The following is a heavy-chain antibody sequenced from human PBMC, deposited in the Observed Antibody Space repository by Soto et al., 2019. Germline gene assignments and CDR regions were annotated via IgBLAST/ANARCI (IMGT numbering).Heavy chain of an antibody. CDR1: GGTFSSYA. J-gene: IGHJ6*02. D-gene: IGHD4-17*01. CDR3: ARDRGRHGGVPHPTPYYSYGMDV. CDR2: IIPIFGTA. Sequence: QVQLVQSGAEVKKPGSSVKVSCKASGGTFSSYAISWVRQAPGQGLEWMGGIIPIFGTANYAQKFQGRVTITADESTSTAYMELSSLRSEDTAVYYCARDRGRHGGVPHPTPYYSYGMDVWGQGTTVTVSS. V-gene: IGHV1-69*01.